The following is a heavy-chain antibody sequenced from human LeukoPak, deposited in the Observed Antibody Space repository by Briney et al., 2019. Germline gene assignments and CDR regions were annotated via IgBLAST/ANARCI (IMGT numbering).Heavy chain of an antibody. CDR1: GGSFSGYY. V-gene: IGHV4-34*01. J-gene: IGHJ6*03. CDR3: ARLGYSSSWIYYYYMDV. CDR2: INHSGST. D-gene: IGHD6-13*01. Sequence: SETLSLTCAVYGGSFSGYYWSWIRQPPGKGLEWIGEINHSGSTNYNPSLKSRVTISVDTSKNQFSLKLSSVTAADTAVYYCARLGYSSSWIYYYYMDVWGKGTTVTISS.